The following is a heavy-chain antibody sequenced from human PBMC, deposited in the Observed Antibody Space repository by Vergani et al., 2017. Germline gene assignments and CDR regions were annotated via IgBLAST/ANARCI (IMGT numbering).Heavy chain of an antibody. V-gene: IGHV4-59*01. J-gene: IGHJ5*02. CDR1: GGSISSYY. D-gene: IGHD5-18*01. CDR2: IYYSGST. Sequence: QVQLQESGPGLVKPSETLSLTCTVSGGSISSYYWSWIRQPPGKGLEWIGYIYYSGSTNYNPSLKSRVTISVDTSKNQFSLKLSSVTAADTAVYYCARGLPRGYSDGWWFDPWGQGTLVTVSS. CDR3: ARGLPRGYSDGWWFDP.